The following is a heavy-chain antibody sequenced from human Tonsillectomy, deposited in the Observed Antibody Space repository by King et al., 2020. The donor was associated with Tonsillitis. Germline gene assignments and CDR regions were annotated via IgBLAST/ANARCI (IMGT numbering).Heavy chain of an antibody. Sequence: VQLVESGGDVVQPGRSLRLSCAASGFTFSGFGMHWVRQAPGKGLEWVAVIWYDGDNEYYVDSVKGRFTISRDNSKNTLYLQMNSLGAEDTAVYYCARDSGSNQDHLGMDVWGQGTTVTVSS. CDR3: ARDSGSNQDHLGMDV. V-gene: IGHV3-33*01. D-gene: IGHD3-10*01. CDR2: IWYDGDNE. J-gene: IGHJ6*02. CDR1: GFTFSGFG.